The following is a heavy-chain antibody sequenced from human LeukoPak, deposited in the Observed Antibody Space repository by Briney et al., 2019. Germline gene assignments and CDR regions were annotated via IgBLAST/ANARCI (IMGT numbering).Heavy chain of an antibody. CDR2: INPNSGGT. D-gene: IGHD5-12*01. Sequence: ASVKVSRKASGYTFTGYYMHWVRQAPGQGLEWMGWINPNSGGTNYAQKFQGRVTMTRDTSISTAYMELSRLRSDDTAVYYCARVGSGYVPYNWFDPWGQGTLVTVSS. J-gene: IGHJ5*02. V-gene: IGHV1-2*02. CDR1: GYTFTGYY. CDR3: ARVGSGYVPYNWFDP.